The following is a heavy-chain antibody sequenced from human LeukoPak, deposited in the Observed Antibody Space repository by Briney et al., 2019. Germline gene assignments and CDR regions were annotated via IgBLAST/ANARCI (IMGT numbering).Heavy chain of an antibody. CDR3: SRDIDGSGYYGEF. V-gene: IGHV3-21*01. CDR1: GCTISGYN. J-gene: IGHJ4*02. Sequence: PGGSLSLTCAASGCTISGYNRNWVRQAPGKGLEWVSSISSSSSYIYYADSVKGRFTISRANAKNSLYLQMNSLRAEDTAVYYCSRDIDGSGYYGEFWGQGTLVTVSS. D-gene: IGHD3-22*01. CDR2: ISSSSSYI.